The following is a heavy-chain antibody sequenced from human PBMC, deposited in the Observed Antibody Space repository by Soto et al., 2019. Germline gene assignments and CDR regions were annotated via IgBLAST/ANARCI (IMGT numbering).Heavy chain of an antibody. D-gene: IGHD3-22*01. CDR1: GGSISNYY. CDR2: ILYSGIA. V-gene: IGHV4-59*01. J-gene: IGHJ6*02. CDR3: ARDPSYYDSSGYYHGTPYGLDV. Sequence: SETLSLTCTVSGGSISNYYWGWIRQPPGKGLEWIGYILYSGIANYNPSLESRLSISVDTSRNQFSLKLSSVTAADTAVYYCARDPSYYDSSGYYHGTPYGLDVWGQGTTVTVSS.